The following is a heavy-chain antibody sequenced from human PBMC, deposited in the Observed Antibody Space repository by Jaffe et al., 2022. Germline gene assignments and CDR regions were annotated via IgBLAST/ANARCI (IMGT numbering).Heavy chain of an antibody. Sequence: QVQLQQWGAGLLKPSETLSLTCAVYGGSFSGYYWSWIRQPPGKGLEWIGEINHSGSTNYNPSLKSRVTISVDTSKNQFSLKLSSVTAADTAVYYCARGRNRWFGELLYFDYWGQGTLVTVSS. CDR2: INHSGST. D-gene: IGHD3-10*01. V-gene: IGHV4-34*01. J-gene: IGHJ4*02. CDR3: ARGRNRWFGELLYFDY. CDR1: GGSFSGYY.